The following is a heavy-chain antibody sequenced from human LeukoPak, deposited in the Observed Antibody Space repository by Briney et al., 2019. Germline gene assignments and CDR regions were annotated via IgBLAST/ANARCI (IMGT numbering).Heavy chain of an antibody. V-gene: IGHV5-51*01. CDR2: IYPGDSDT. J-gene: IGHJ5*02. CDR3: ARPYCSGGSCYRENWFDP. D-gene: IGHD2-15*01. CDR1: GYSFNTYW. Sequence: GESLKISCEGSGYSFNTYWIGWVRQMPGKGLEWMGIIYPGDSDTRYSPSFQGQVTISADKSISTAYLQWSSLKASDTAMYYCARPYCSGGSCYRENWFDPWGQGTLVTVSS.